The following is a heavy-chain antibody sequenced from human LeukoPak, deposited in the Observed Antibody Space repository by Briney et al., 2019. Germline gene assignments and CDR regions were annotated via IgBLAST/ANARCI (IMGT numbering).Heavy chain of an antibody. V-gene: IGHV7-4-1*02. J-gene: IGHJ4*02. CDR3: ARAFQSLGGLSLPDF. Sequence: ASVKVSCKASGYTFTNYAMNWVRQAPGQGLEWMGWIHPSTGNPTYAQGFTGRFVFSLDTSVSTTYLQIRGLKAEDTAGYYCARAFQSLGGLSLPDFWGQGTLVTVSS. D-gene: IGHD3-16*02. CDR2: IHPSTGNP. CDR1: GYTFTNYA.